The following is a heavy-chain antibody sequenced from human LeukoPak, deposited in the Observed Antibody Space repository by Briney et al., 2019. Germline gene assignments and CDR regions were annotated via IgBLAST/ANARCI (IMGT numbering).Heavy chain of an antibody. CDR2: IYYSGST. J-gene: IGHJ6*02. D-gene: IGHD3-3*01. CDR1: GGSISSGDYY. Sequence: SETLSLTCTVSGGSISSGDYYWSWIRQPPGKGLEWIGCIYYSGSTYYNPSLKSRVTISVDTSKNQFSLKLSSVTAADTAVYYCARALTKYDFWSGYYTPTVTDVWGQGTTVTVSS. V-gene: IGHV4-30-4*01. CDR3: ARALTKYDFWSGYYTPTVTDV.